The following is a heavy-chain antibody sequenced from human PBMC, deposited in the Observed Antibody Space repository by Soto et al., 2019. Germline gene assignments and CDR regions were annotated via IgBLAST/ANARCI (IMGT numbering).Heavy chain of an antibody. V-gene: IGHV4-59*01. D-gene: IGHD2-21*02. CDR2: IFYSGRSGST. CDR1: GGSINSYY. CDR3: AKTALGWLDP. J-gene: IGHJ5*02. Sequence: PSETLSLTCSVSGGSINSYYWSWIRQPPGKGLEWIGYIFYSGRSGSTNYNPSLKSRVTISVDTSKNQFSLKVSSVTAADTDVYYCAKTALGWLDPWGQGTPVTVYS.